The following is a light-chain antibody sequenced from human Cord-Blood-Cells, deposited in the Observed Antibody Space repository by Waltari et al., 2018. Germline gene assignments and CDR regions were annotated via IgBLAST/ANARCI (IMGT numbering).Light chain of an antibody. Sequence: QSVLTQPPSPSGTPGQRLTIPCSGRSSNIGRESVFWYQQLRGTAPKPLILRNTRRPSGVPDRFSGSKSGTSASLAISGLRSRDEADYYCAAWDDSLSGYVFGTGTKVTVL. CDR2: RNT. J-gene: IGLJ1*01. V-gene: IGLV1-47*01. CDR1: SSNIGRES. CDR3: AAWDDSLSGYV.